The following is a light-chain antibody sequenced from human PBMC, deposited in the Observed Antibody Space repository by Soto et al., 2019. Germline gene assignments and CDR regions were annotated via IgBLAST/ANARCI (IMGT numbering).Light chain of an antibody. CDR1: FSDVGGYNS. J-gene: IGLJ3*02. CDR3: SSYAGSNNWV. V-gene: IGLV2-8*01. Sequence: QSALTQPPSASGSPGQSVTISCTGTFSDVGGYNSVSWYQQYPGKAPQLLIYEVSKRPSGVPDRFSGSKSGNTASLTVSGLQGEDEADYYCSSYAGSNNWVFGGGTQLTVL. CDR2: EVS.